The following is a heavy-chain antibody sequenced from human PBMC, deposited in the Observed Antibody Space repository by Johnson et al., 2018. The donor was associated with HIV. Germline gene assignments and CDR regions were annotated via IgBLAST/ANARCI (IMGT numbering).Heavy chain of an antibody. CDR3: AKDSATDPFDI. J-gene: IGHJ3*02. V-gene: IGHV3-7*03. D-gene: IGHD6-25*01. CDR2: IKQDGSEK. CDR1: GFTVSSIY. Sequence: VQLVESGGGLVQPGGSLRLSCAASGFTVSSIYMSWVRQAPGKGLEWVANIKQDGSEKYYADSVKGRFTISRDNAKNSLYLQMNSLRAEDTALYYCAKDSATDPFDIWGQGTMVTVSS.